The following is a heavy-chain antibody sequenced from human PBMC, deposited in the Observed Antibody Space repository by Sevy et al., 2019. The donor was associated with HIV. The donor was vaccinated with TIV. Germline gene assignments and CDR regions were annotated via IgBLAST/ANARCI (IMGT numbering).Heavy chain of an antibody. CDR3: ATDLLDY. CDR2: IGGSADYT. Sequence: GGSLRLSCVTSGFTFSSYAMSWVRQTPGKGLEWVSAIGGSADYTYYADSVKGRFTISRDNSKNTLYLQMNGLRAEDTAVYYCATDLLDYWGQGTLVTVSS. D-gene: IGHD3-3*01. CDR1: GFTFSSYA. J-gene: IGHJ4*02. V-gene: IGHV3-23*01.